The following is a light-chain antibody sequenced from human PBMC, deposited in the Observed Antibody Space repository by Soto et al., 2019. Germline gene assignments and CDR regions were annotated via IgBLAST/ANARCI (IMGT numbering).Light chain of an antibody. CDR2: DVD. V-gene: IGLV2-14*03. CDR1: SSDVGGYSY. Sequence: SALTQPASVSGSPGQSITISCTGSSSDVGGYSYVSWYQHHPGKAPTLMIYDVDNRPSGVSNRFSGSNTGNTASLTISGLQAADEADYYCNSYTSSGTYVLFGGGTKLTVL. J-gene: IGLJ2*01. CDR3: NSYTSSGTYVL.